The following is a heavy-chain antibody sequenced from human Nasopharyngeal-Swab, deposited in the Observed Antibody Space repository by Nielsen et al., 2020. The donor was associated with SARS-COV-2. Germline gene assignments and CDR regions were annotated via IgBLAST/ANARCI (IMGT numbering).Heavy chain of an antibody. V-gene: IGHV4-34*01. J-gene: IGHJ4*02. Sequence: SETLSLTCAVYGGSFSGYYWSWIRQPPGKGLEWIGEINHSGSTNYNPSLKRRVTISVDTSKNQFSLKLSSVTAADTAVYYCARGNGAFDYWGQGTLVTVSS. CDR2: INHSGST. CDR3: ARGNGAFDY. CDR1: GGSFSGYY. D-gene: IGHD4-17*01.